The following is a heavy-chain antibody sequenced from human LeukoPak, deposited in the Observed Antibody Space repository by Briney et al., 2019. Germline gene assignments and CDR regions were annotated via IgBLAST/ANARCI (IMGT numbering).Heavy chain of an antibody. D-gene: IGHD3-10*01. CDR1: GGSFSGYY. Sequence: PSETLSLTCAVYGGSFSGYYWSWIRQPPGKGLEWIGEINHSGSTNYNPSLKSRVTISVDTSKNQFSLKLSSVTAADTAVYYCARASTMVRGATYYYYYYYMDVWGKGTTVTVSS. CDR2: INHSGST. V-gene: IGHV4-34*01. J-gene: IGHJ6*03. CDR3: ARASTMVRGATYYYYYYYMDV.